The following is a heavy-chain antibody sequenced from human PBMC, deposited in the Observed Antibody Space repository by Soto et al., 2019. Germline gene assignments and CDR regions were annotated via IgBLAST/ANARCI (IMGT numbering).Heavy chain of an antibody. D-gene: IGHD1-1*01. CDR1: GGSVSYFY. V-gene: IGHV4-59*08. J-gene: IGHJ6*02. Sequence: QVRLQESGPGLVRPSETLSLTCTVSGGSVSYFYWAWMRQPPGKGLEWIGYIYFTGATDYNPSLGSRVTISVYPSKNQFSLRLCSVTAAATALYYCARWNEGMDVWGLGTTVTVSS. CDR2: IYFTGAT. CDR3: ARWNEGMDV.